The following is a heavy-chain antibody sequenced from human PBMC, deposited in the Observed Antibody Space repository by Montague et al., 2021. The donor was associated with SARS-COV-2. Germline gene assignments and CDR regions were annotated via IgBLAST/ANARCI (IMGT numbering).Heavy chain of an antibody. J-gene: IGHJ6*02. CDR1: GGSIRSDGFY. CDR2: IDASGTT. Sequence: TLSPTCTVSGGSIRSDGFYWNWIRQPAGKGLEWIGRIDASGTTNYKPSLKSRVIISLDRSKNQFSLKLSSVIAADTAVYYCARSAFRYFDRPGMDVWGQGTTVTVSS. V-gene: IGHV4-61*02. CDR3: ARSAFRYFDRPGMDV. D-gene: IGHD3-9*01.